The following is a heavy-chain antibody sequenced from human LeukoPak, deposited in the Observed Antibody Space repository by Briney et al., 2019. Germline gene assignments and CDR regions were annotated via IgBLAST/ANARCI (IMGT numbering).Heavy chain of an antibody. Sequence: GGSLTLSCAASGCTFRSYWMTWVRQAPRKGLEWVANIKQDGSEKYYVDSVKGRFTISRDNAKNSLYLQMNSLRAEDTAVYYCASTTSNYDILTGYELDYWGQGTLVTVSS. CDR1: GCTFRSYW. CDR2: IKQDGSEK. CDR3: ASTTSNYDILTGYELDY. V-gene: IGHV3-7*01. D-gene: IGHD3-9*01. J-gene: IGHJ4*02.